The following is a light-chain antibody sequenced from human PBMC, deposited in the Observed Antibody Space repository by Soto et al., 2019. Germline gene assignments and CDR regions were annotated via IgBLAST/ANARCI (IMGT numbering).Light chain of an antibody. Sequence: EIVMTQSPTTLSVSPGERATLSCRASQSVTTNLAWYRQKPGQAPRLLIYGASTRATNIPARFSGSGSGTEFTLTISSLQSEDFAIYYCQQYSNWPRTFGQGTRLEIK. J-gene: IGKJ5*01. V-gene: IGKV3-15*01. CDR1: QSVTTN. CDR2: GAS. CDR3: QQYSNWPRT.